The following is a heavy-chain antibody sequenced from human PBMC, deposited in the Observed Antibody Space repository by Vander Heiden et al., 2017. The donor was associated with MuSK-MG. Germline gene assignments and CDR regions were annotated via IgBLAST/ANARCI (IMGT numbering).Heavy chain of an antibody. D-gene: IGHD3-3*01. V-gene: IGHV1-8*01. CDR3: ARGAPHKFWSGKDAFDI. CDR2: MNPNSGNT. J-gene: IGHJ3*02. CDR1: GYTSTSYD. Sequence: QVQLVQSGAEVKKPGASVKVSCKASGYTSTSYDINGVRQATGQGLEWMGWMNPNSGNTGYAQKFQGRVTMTRNTYRSTAYMELSSLRSEYTAVYYCARGAPHKFWSGKDAFDIWGQGTMVTVSS.